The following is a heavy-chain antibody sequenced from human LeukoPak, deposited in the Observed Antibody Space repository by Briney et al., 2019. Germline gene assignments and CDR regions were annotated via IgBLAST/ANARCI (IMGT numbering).Heavy chain of an antibody. J-gene: IGHJ4*02. CDR3: ARSGHRRYYYASGPDY. Sequence: ASVKVSCKASGYSFINYGISWVRQAPGQGLEWMGWISPYNGNAKYLQKLQGRLTMTTDTSTSTAFMELRSLRSDDTAVYYCARSGHRRYYYASGPDYWGQGTLVTVSS. D-gene: IGHD3-10*01. V-gene: IGHV1-18*01. CDR1: GYSFINYG. CDR2: ISPYNGNA.